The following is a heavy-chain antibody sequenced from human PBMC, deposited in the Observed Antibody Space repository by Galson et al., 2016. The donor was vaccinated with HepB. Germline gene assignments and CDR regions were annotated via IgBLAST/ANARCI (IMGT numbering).Heavy chain of an antibody. V-gene: IGHV4-61*05. D-gene: IGHD4-17*01. Sequence: ETLSLTCTVSGESISSSNYCWSWIRQHPGKGLEWIGHIYYNGNSKYNPSLKSRVTMSIDTPKVQISLKLRSVTATDTAVYYCARHSHRGVTTAFDIWGQGTVVTVSS. J-gene: IGHJ3*02. CDR1: GESISSSNYC. CDR3: ARHSHRGVTTAFDI. CDR2: IYYNGNS.